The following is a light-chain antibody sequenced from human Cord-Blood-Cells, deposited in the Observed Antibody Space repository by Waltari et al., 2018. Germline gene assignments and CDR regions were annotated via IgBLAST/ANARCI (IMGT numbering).Light chain of an antibody. Sequence: DIVMTQTPLSLSVTPGQPASISCKSSQSLLHSDGKTYLYWYLQKPGQSPQLLIYEVSSRVSGVPDRFSGSGSGTDFTLKISRVEAGDVGVYYCMQGIHLPITFGQGTRLEIK. CDR3: MQGIHLPIT. CDR1: QSLLHSDGKTY. CDR2: EVS. V-gene: IGKV2-29*02. J-gene: IGKJ5*01.